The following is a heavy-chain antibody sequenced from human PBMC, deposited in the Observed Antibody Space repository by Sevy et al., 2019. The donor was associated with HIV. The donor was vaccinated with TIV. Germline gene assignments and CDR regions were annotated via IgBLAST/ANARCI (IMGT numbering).Heavy chain of an antibody. V-gene: IGHV3-20*04. J-gene: IGHJ4*02. CDR2: IKWNGGGT. Sequence: GGSLRLSCAASGFAFDDYGMSWVRQAPGKGLEWVSSIKWNGGGTNYADFAEGRFTISRDNAKNSLYLHLNSLRDEDTALYYCARGGERPRYYDTSEGHFEHWGQGTLVTVSS. CDR3: ARGGERPRYYDTSEGHFEH. D-gene: IGHD3-22*01. CDR1: GFAFDDYG.